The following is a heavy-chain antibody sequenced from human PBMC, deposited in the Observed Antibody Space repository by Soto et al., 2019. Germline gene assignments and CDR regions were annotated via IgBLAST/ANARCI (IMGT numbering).Heavy chain of an antibody. D-gene: IGHD6-13*01. Sequence: QVQLVESGGGVVQPGRSLRLSCAASGFTFSSYAMHWVRQAPGKGLEWVAVISYDGSNKYYADSVKGRFTISRDNSKNTLYLQMNSLRAEDTAVYYCARDHKQTRLYYYYYGMDVWGQGTTVTVSS. J-gene: IGHJ6*02. CDR1: GFTFSSYA. V-gene: IGHV3-30-3*01. CDR2: ISYDGSNK. CDR3: ARDHKQTRLYYYYYGMDV.